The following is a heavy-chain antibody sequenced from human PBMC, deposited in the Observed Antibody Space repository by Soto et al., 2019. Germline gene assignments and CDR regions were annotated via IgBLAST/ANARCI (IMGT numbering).Heavy chain of an antibody. J-gene: IGHJ5*02. V-gene: IGHV3-53*01. CDR2: LYSGGSS. Sequence: EVQLVESGGGLVRPGGSLRLSCGVSGFIVSRSYMTWVRQAPGKGLEWVSSLYSGGSSYYSDSVKGRFTISRDNSENTLSLQMNSLRAEDTAVYYCARLGYFEDSGYSYFDPWGHGTLVTVSS. CDR1: GFIVSRSY. D-gene: IGHD3-22*01. CDR3: ARLGYFEDSGYSYFDP.